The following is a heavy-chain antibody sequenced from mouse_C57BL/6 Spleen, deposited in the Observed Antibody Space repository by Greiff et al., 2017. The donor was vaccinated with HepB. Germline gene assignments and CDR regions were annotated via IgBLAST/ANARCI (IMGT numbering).Heavy chain of an antibody. CDR3: AREDYGNYEAMDY. J-gene: IGHJ4*01. D-gene: IGHD2-1*01. V-gene: IGHV3-6*01. Sequence: EVQLQESGPGLVKPSQSLSLTCSVTGYSITSGYYWNWIRQFPGNKLEWMGYISYDGSNNYNPSLKNRISITRDTSKNQFFLKLNSVTTEYTATYYCAREDYGNYEAMDYWGQGTSVTVSS. CDR1: GYSITSGYY. CDR2: ISYDGSN.